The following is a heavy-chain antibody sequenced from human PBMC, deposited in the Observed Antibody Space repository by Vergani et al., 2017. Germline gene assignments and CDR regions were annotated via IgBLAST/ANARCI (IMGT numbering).Heavy chain of an antibody. Sequence: EVQLVESGGGLVQPGGSLRLSCAASGFTFSSYWMSWVRQAPGKGLEWVANIKQDGSEKYYVDSVKGRFTISRDNAKNSLYLQMNSLRAEDTAVYYCARWGLGLHYYYYYGMDVWGQGTTVTVSS. V-gene: IGHV3-7*01. CDR2: IKQDGSEK. J-gene: IGHJ6*02. D-gene: IGHD3-16*01. CDR1: GFTFSSYW. CDR3: ARWGLGLHYYYYYGMDV.